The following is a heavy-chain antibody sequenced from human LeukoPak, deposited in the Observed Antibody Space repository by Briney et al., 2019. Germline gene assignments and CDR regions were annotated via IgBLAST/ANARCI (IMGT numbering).Heavy chain of an antibody. Sequence: ASVKVSCKASGGTFSSYAISWVRQAPGQGLEWMGGIIPIFGTANYAQKFQGRVTITADESTSTAYMELSSLRSEDTAVYYCARQPMIGYYFDYWGQGTLVAVSS. D-gene: IGHD3-22*01. CDR2: IIPIFGTA. CDR1: GGTFSSYA. CDR3: ARQPMIGYYFDY. V-gene: IGHV1-69*13. J-gene: IGHJ4*02.